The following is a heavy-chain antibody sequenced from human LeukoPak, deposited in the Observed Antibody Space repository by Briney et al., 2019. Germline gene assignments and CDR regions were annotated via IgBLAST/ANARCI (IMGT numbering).Heavy chain of an antibody. CDR1: GYTFTSYG. J-gene: IGHJ4*02. V-gene: IGHV1-18*01. CDR3: ARDRENDYGDYSHYFDY. CDR2: ISAYNGNT. D-gene: IGHD4-17*01. Sequence: GASVKVSCKASGYTFTSYGISWVRQAPGQGLEWMGWISAYNGNTNYAQKLQGRVTMTTDTSTSTAYMELRSLRSDDTAVYYCARDRENDYGDYSHYFDYGGEGTLVTVSS.